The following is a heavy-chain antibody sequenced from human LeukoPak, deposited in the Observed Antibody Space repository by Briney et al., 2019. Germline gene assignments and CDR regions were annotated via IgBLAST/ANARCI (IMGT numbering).Heavy chain of an antibody. CDR2: IWYDGSNK. CDR1: GFTFSNHG. J-gene: IGHJ4*02. CDR3: ASSVQLWPDY. Sequence: PGGSLRLSCAASGFTFSNHGMHWVRQAPGKGLEWVALIWYDGSNKEYAESVKGRFTISRDNSKNTLYLQMNSLRAEDTAVYYCASSVQLWPDYWGQGTLVTVSS. D-gene: IGHD5-18*01. V-gene: IGHV3-33*01.